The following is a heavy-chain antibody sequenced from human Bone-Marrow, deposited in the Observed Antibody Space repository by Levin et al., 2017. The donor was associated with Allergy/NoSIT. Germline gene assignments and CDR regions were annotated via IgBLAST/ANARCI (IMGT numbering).Heavy chain of an antibody. Sequence: GESLKISCKGSGYSFTSYWISWVRQMPGKGLEWMGRIDPSDSYTNYSPSFQGHVTISADKSISTAYLQWSSLKASDTAMYYCARVLGYCSGGSCYPDIWGQGTMVTVSS. CDR2: IDPSDSYT. CDR1: GYSFTSYW. D-gene: IGHD2-15*01. J-gene: IGHJ3*02. V-gene: IGHV5-10-1*01. CDR3: ARVLGYCSGGSCYPDI.